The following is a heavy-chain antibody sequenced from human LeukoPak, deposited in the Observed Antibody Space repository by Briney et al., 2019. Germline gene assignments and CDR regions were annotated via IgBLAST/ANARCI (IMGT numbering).Heavy chain of an antibody. CDR2: ISYDGSNK. D-gene: IGHD3-3*01. CDR1: GFTFSSYA. J-gene: IGHJ4*02. Sequence: GGSLRLSCAASGFTFSSYAMHWVRQAPGKGLEWVAVISYDGSNKYYADSVKGRFTISRDNSKNTLYLQMNSLRAEDTAVYYCAKVIYRSGDYWGQGTLVTVSS. CDR3: AKVIYRSGDY. V-gene: IGHV3-30-3*01.